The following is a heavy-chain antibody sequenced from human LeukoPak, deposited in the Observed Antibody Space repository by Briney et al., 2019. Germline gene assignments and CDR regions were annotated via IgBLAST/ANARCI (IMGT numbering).Heavy chain of an antibody. D-gene: IGHD3-22*01. Sequence: PSETLSLTCTVSGGSISSYYWSWIRQPPGKGLEWIGEINHSGSTNYNPSLKSRVTISVDTSKNQFSLKLSSVTAADTAVYYCARDNYYDSSGALAFDIWGQGTMVTVSS. V-gene: IGHV4-34*01. J-gene: IGHJ3*02. CDR1: GGSISSYY. CDR3: ARDNYYDSSGALAFDI. CDR2: INHSGST.